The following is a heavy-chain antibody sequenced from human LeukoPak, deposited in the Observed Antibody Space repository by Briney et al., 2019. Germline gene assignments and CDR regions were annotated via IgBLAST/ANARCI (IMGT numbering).Heavy chain of an antibody. D-gene: IGHD2-8*01. V-gene: IGHV1-69*05. Sequence: ASVKVSCKASGGTFSSYAISWVRQAPGQGLEWMGGIIPIFGTANYAQKFQGRVTITTEESTSTAYMELSSLRSEDTAVYYCASTPPGYCTNGVCYAYYFDYWGQGTLVTVSS. CDR3: ASTPPGYCTNGVCYAYYFDY. J-gene: IGHJ4*02. CDR1: GGTFSSYA. CDR2: IIPIFGTA.